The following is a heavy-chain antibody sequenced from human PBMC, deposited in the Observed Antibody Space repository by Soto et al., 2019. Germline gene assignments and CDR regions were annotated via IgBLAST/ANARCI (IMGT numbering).Heavy chain of an antibody. J-gene: IGHJ4*02. V-gene: IGHV5-51*01. CDR2: IFSSDSSA. D-gene: IGHD2-2*01. CDR1: GFTFSSYS. Sequence: GEFLKISCKASGFTFSSYSLGWVRHMPGKGLQWMGNIFSSDSSAKYSPSFVGQVTISVDRSINTAYLQWSSLKASDTAIYYCGTWRGSSWFDYWGPGTLVTVSS. CDR3: GTWRGSSWFDY.